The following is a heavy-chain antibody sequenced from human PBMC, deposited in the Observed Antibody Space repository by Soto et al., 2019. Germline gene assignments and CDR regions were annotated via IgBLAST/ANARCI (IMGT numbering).Heavy chain of an antibody. V-gene: IGHV1-69*06. CDR1: GGTFNSYT. J-gene: IGHJ4*02. CDR2: VVPMYDSV. CDR3: ASWRSYSGSYCFDY. D-gene: IGHD1-26*01. Sequence: SVKVSCKASGGTFNSYTINWVGQAPGRGLEWVGQVVPMYDSVNYAENFQGRVTITADKSTKTAYMELTSLRSEDTALYFCASWRSYSGSYCFDYWGQGTLVTVS.